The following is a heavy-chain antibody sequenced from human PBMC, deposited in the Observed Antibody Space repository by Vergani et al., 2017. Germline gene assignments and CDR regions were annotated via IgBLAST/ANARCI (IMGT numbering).Heavy chain of an antibody. Sequence: QVQLVESGGGVVQPGRSLRLSCAASGFTFSSYAMHWVRQAPGKGLEWVAVISYDGSNKYYADSVKGRFTISRDNSKNTLYLQMNSLRAEDTAVYYCARDKGXCSSTSCYTGYFDYWGQGTLVTVSS. D-gene: IGHD2-2*02. CDR3: ARDKGXCSSTSCYTGYFDY. J-gene: IGHJ4*02. V-gene: IGHV3-30-3*01. CDR1: GFTFSSYA. CDR2: ISYDGSNK.